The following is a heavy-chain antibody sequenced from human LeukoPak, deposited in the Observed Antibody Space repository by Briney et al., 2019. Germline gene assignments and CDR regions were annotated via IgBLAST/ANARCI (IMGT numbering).Heavy chain of an antibody. Sequence: SQTLSLTCTVSGGSISSGDYYWSWIRQPPGKGLEWIGYIYYSGSTYYNPSLKSRVTISVDTSKNQFSLKLSSVTAADTAVYYCARVGMYGSGSYYNYWGQGTLVTVSS. J-gene: IGHJ4*02. CDR3: ARVGMYGSGSYYNY. CDR1: GGSISSGDYY. D-gene: IGHD3-10*01. CDR2: IYYSGST. V-gene: IGHV4-30-4*01.